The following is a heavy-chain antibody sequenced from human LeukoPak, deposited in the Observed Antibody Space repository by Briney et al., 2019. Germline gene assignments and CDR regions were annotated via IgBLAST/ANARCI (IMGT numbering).Heavy chain of an antibody. CDR1: GYTFISYD. V-gene: IGHV1-8*01. CDR3: ARALSWTTDSYYYMDV. J-gene: IGHJ6*03. D-gene: IGHD3/OR15-3a*01. Sequence: GASVKVSCKASGYTFISYDINWVRQATGQGLEWMGWMNPNSGNTGNAQKFQGRVTMTRNSSITTAYMELSSLRSEDTAVYYCARALSWTTDSYYYMDVWGKGTTVTVS. CDR2: MNPNSGNT.